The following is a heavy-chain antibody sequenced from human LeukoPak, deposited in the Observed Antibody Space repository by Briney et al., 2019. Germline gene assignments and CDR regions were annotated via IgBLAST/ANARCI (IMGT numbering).Heavy chain of an antibody. Sequence: GGSLRLSCAASGFTFDDYAMHWVRQAPGRGLEWVSTISGSGGSTYNAGSVKGRFTISRDNSKNTLYLQMNSLRAEDTAVYYCAKGGLWQHGMDVWGQGTTVTVSS. CDR1: GFTFDDYA. D-gene: IGHD3-16*01. J-gene: IGHJ6*02. CDR2: ISGSGGST. CDR3: AKGGLWQHGMDV. V-gene: IGHV3-23*01.